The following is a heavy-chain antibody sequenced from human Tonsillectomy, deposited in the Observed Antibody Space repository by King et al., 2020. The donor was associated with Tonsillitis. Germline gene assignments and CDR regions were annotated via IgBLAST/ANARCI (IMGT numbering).Heavy chain of an antibody. J-gene: IGHJ3*02. Sequence: VQLVESGAEVKKPGASVKVSCKASGYTFTSYYMHWVRQAPGQGLEWMGIINPSGGSTSYAQKFQGRVTMTRDTSTSTVYMELSSLRSEYTAVYYCASPHYYGSGSDPKGAFDIWGQGTMVTVSS. CDR2: INPSGGST. CDR3: ASPHYYGSGSDPKGAFDI. D-gene: IGHD3-10*01. V-gene: IGHV1-46*01. CDR1: GYTFTSYY.